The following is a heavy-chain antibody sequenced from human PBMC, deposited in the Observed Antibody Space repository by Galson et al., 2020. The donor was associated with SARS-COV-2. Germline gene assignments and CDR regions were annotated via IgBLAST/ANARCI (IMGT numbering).Heavy chain of an antibody. CDR3: ARVLPESHFKAEFLFDY. CDR2: IYSGDSGTT. CDR1: GFTVNSFY. D-gene: IGHD3-3*02. V-gene: IGHV3-66*02. Sequence: GGSLRLSCAVSGFTVNSFYMNWVRQAPGKRLEWVAVIYSGDSGTTYHADSVKGRFTISRDISRNTLYLQMNSLRDEDTAKYFCARVLPESHFKAEFLFDYWGLGTPVIVSS. J-gene: IGHJ4*02.